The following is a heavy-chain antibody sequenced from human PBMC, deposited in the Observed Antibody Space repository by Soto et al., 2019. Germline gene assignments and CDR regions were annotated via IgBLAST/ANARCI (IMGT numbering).Heavy chain of an antibody. CDR1: AGSFSGYY. J-gene: IGHJ3*02. CDR2: INHSGST. V-gene: IGHV4-34*01. CDR3: AGRGCSSTPCYGSDGFHI. Sequence: PPETLSLTCAVYAGSFSGYYWSWIRQPPGKGMEKIREINHSGSTNYNPSLKSRVTISVDTSKNQFSLKLSSVTAADTDVYYCAGRGCSSTPCYGSDGFHIWGQGTKVTVSS. D-gene: IGHD2-2*01.